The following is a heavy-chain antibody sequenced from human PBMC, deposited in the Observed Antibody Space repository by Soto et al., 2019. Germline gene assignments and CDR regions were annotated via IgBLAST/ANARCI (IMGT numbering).Heavy chain of an antibody. CDR2: ISGSGGST. D-gene: IGHD3-22*01. CDR3: ATLYYYDSSGYYRYFDL. CDR1: GFTVSSNY. V-gene: IGHV3-23*04. Sequence: EVQLVESGGGLIQPGGSLRLSCAASGFTVSSNYMSWVRQAPGKGLEWVSAISGSGGSTYYADSVKGRFTISRDNSKNTLYLQMNSLRAEDTAVYYCATLYYYDSSGYYRYFDLWGRGTLVTVSS. J-gene: IGHJ2*01.